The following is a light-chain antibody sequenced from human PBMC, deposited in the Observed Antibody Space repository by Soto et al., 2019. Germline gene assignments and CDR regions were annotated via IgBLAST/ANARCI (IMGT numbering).Light chain of an antibody. J-gene: IGLJ2*01. CDR2: GNS. CDR3: QSYDSSLSVHVV. Sequence: QSVLTQPPSVSGAPGQRVTISCTGSSSNIGAGYDGHWYQQLPGTAPKLLIDGNSNRPSGVPDRFSGSKSGTSASLAITGLQAEDEADYYCQSYDSSLSVHVVFGGGPKVTVL. V-gene: IGLV1-40*01. CDR1: SSNIGAGYD.